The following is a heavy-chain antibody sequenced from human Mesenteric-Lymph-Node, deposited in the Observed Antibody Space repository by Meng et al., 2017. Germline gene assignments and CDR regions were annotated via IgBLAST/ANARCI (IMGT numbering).Heavy chain of an antibody. J-gene: IGHJ6*02. CDR2: INPSGGST. CDR3: ARLERCRGSCYSGPVYYYYYGMDV. CDR1: GYTFTSYY. V-gene: IGHV1-46*01. Sequence: ASVKVSCKASGYTFTSYYMHWVRQAPGQGLEWMGIINPSGGSTSYAQKFQGRVTMTRDTSTSTVYMELSSLRSEDTAVYYCARLERCRGSCYSGPVYYYYYGMDVWGQGTTVTVSS. D-gene: IGHD2-15*01.